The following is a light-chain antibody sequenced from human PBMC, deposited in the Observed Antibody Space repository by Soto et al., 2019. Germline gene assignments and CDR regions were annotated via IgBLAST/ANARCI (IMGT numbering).Light chain of an antibody. Sequence: DIQMTQSPSSLSASVGDRVTITCRASQTISSYLNWYQQKPGKAPKLLIYAATNLQSGVPSRFSGSRSGTDFTLTISSLQAEDFATYYCQHSYSPPHAFGQGTKLEIK. CDR1: QTISSY. CDR2: AAT. J-gene: IGKJ2*01. CDR3: QHSYSPPHA. V-gene: IGKV1-39*01.